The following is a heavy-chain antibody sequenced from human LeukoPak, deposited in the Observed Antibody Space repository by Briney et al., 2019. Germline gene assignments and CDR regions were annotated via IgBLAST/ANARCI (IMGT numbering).Heavy chain of an antibody. D-gene: IGHD4-11*01. CDR2: ISAYNGNT. Sequence: ASVNVSCKASGYTFTIYGISWVRQAPGQGLEWMGWISAYNGNTNYAQKLQGRVTMTTDTSTSTAYMELRSLRSDDTAVYYCARDLETTEPYYYYGMDVWGQGTTVTVSS. V-gene: IGHV1-18*01. CDR1: GYTFTIYG. J-gene: IGHJ6*02. CDR3: ARDLETTEPYYYYGMDV.